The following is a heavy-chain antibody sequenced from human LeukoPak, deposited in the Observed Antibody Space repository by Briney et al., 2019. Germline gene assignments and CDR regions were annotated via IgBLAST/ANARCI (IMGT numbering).Heavy chain of an antibody. CDR3: AREVAGWFGESGMDV. Sequence: GGSLRLSCAASGFTVSSNYMSWVRQAPGKGLEWVANIKQDGSEKYYVDSVKGRFTISRDNAKNSLYLQMNSLRAEDTAVYYCAREVAGWFGESGMDVWGKGTTVTVSS. D-gene: IGHD3-10*01. CDR2: IKQDGSEK. CDR1: GFTVSSNY. J-gene: IGHJ6*04. V-gene: IGHV3-7*03.